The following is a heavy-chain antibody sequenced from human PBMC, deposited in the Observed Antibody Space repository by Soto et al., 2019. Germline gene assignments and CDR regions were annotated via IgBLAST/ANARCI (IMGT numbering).Heavy chain of an antibody. CDR3: ARSRDGYSFYFYYGMDG. J-gene: IGHJ6*02. V-gene: IGHV3-30*03. CDR2: ILHDGSAE. D-gene: IGHD4-4*01. CDR1: GFIFTSYG. Sequence: SLRLSCAASGFIFTSYGMHWVRQAPGKGLEWMALILHDGSAEYYADSVKGRFTISRDDSKNTLYLQMNSLTAEDTAVYYCARSRDGYSFYFYYGMDGWGQGTTDTVS.